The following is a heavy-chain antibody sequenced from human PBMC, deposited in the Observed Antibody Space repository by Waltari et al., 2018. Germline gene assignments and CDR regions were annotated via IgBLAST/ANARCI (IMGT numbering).Heavy chain of an antibody. CDR3: ARPYCSSTSCYFYGMDV. CDR1: GFTFSYYS. CDR2: ISSSSSYI. Sequence: EVQLVESGGGLVKPGGSLRLSCAASGFTFSYYSMNWVRQAPGKGLEGVPSISSSSSYIDYPDSVKGRFTISRDNAKNSLYLQMNSLRVEDTAVYYCARPYCSSTSCYFYGMDVWGQGTTVTVSS. V-gene: IGHV3-21*01. J-gene: IGHJ6*02. D-gene: IGHD2-2*01.